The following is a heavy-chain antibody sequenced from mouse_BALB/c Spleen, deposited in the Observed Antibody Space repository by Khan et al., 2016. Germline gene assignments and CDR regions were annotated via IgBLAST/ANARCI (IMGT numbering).Heavy chain of an antibody. CDR2: ISYDGSN. CDR3: ARGERLRQAFAY. D-gene: IGHD2-4*01. CDR1: GYSITSGYY. V-gene: IGHV3-6*02. J-gene: IGHJ3*01. Sequence: EVQLQESGPGLVKPSQSLSLTCSVTGYSITSGYYWNWIRQFPGNKLEWMGYISYDGSNNYNPSLQNRISITRDTSKNQFFLKLNSVTTEDTATYYCARGERLRQAFAYWGQGTLVTVSA.